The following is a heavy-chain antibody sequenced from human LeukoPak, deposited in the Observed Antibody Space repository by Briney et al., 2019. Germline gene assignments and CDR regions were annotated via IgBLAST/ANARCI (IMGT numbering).Heavy chain of an antibody. J-gene: IGHJ2*01. D-gene: IGHD1-26*01. CDR3: ARESGSYWYFDL. CDR1: GFTFSSYS. CDR2: ISSSSSYI. Sequence: GRSLRLSCAASGFTFSSYSMNWVRQAPGKGLEWVSSISSSSSYIYYADSVKGRFTISRDNAKNSLYLQMNSLRAEDTAVYYCARESGSYWYFDLWGRGTLVTVSS. V-gene: IGHV3-21*01.